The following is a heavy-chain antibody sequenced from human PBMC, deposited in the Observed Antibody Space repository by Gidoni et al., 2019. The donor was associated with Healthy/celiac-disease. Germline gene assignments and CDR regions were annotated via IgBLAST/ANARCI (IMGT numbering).Heavy chain of an antibody. CDR2: IYYSGST. CDR3: ARHSNWFDP. CDR1: GGSISSYY. Sequence: QVQLLESSPGLVTPSETLSLSCTVSGGSISSYYWSWIRQPPGEGLEWIGYIYYSGSTNYNPSLKSRGTISVDTSKIQFSLKLSSVTAADTAVYYCARHSNWFDPWGQGTLVTVSS. J-gene: IGHJ5*02. V-gene: IGHV4-59*08.